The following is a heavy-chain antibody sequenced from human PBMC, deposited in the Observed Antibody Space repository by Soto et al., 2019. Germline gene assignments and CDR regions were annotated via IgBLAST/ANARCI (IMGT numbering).Heavy chain of an antibody. CDR3: ARVFSNDWYTYYFYS. V-gene: IGHV4-59*08. Sequence: PSETLSLTCTVSGASISGYHWSWIRQFPGKGLECLGYISYSGATNYNPSLKSRVTMSIDTSKNQFSLQLNSVTAADTAVYYCARVFSNDWYTYYFYSRGQRPPVTVSS. CDR2: ISYSGAT. D-gene: IGHD3-9*01. J-gene: IGHJ4*01. CDR1: GASISGYH.